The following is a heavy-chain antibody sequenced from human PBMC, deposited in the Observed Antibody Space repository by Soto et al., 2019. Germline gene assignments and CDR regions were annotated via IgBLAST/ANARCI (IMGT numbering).Heavy chain of an antibody. D-gene: IGHD3-22*01. J-gene: IGHJ4*02. CDR2: ISSSSSTI. CDR3: ARASIYDSSGYYTPHFDY. CDR1: GFTFSSYS. Sequence: GGSLRLSCAASGFTFSSYSMNWVRQAPGKGLEWVSYISSSSSTIYYADTVKGRFTISRDNAKNSLYLQMNSLRDEDTAVYYCARASIYDSSGYYTPHFDYWGQGTLVTVSS. V-gene: IGHV3-48*02.